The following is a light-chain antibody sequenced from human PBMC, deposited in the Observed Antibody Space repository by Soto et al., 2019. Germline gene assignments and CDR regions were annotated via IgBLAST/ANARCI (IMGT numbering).Light chain of an antibody. V-gene: IGLV2-8*01. Sequence: QSALTQPPSASGSPGQSVTISCTGTSSDVGGYNYVSWYQQHPGKAPKLMIYEVSKRPSGVPDRFSGSKSGNTASLTVSGLQAEDEADYYCSSYAGSNNFEVFGGGTKLIVL. J-gene: IGLJ2*01. CDR3: SSYAGSNNFEV. CDR1: SSDVGGYNY. CDR2: EVS.